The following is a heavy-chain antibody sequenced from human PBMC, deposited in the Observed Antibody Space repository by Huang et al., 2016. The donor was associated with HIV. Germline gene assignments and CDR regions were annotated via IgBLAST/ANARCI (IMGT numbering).Heavy chain of an antibody. CDR2: IIPALGTP. V-gene: IGHV1-69*01. CDR1: GGTFSKKS. D-gene: IGHD2-15*01. J-gene: IGHJ2*01. CDR3: ARDGADMYFDL. Sequence: QVHLVQSGAEVKKPGSSVRVSCTASGGTFSKKSITWVRLAPGQGPEWMGGIIPALGTPHYAQRFQGRVTISADESTSTAYMELSSLTTDDTAVYYCARDGADMYFDLWGRGTLVTVSA.